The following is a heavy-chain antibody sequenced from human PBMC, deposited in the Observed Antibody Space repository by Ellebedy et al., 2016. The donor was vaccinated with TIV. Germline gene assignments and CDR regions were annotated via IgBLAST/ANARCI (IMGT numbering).Heavy chain of an antibody. CDR2: INHGGST. CDR1: GGSIRSSTYY. D-gene: IGHD5-24*01. CDR3: ARTPGRWLQHFDY. Sequence: SETLSLTXSVSGGSIRSSTYYWAWIRQTPGKGLEYIGEINHGGSTNYNPSLKSRVTISVDTSKNQFSLKLSSVTDADTAVYYCARTPGRWLQHFDYWGQGTLVTVSS. V-gene: IGHV4-39*07. J-gene: IGHJ4*02.